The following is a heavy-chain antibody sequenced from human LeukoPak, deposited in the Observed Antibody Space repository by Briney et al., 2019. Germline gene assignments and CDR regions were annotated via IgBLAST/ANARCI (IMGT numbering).Heavy chain of an antibody. CDR3: ARTYYVWGTYRSNWFDP. CDR2: IYYSGNT. Sequence: SETLSLTRTVSGGSISSSSYYWGWIRQPPGEGLEWIGSIYYSGNTYNNPSLKSRVTMSVDTSKNQFSLRLSSATAADTAVYYCARTYYVWGTYRSNWFDPWGQGTLVTVSS. CDR1: GGSISSSSYY. V-gene: IGHV4-39*01. D-gene: IGHD3-16*02. J-gene: IGHJ5*02.